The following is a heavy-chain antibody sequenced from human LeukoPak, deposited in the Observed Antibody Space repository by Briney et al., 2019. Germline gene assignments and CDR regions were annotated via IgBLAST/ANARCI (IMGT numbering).Heavy chain of an antibody. J-gene: IGHJ5*02. CDR1: GGSFSGYY. Sequence: PSETLSLTCAVYGGSFSGYYWSWIRQPPGKGLEWIGEINHSGSTNYNPSLKSRVTISVDTSKNQFSLKLSSVTAADTAVYYCAALPYCSGGSCYPAPRGQGTLVTVSS. CDR3: AALPYCSGGSCYPAP. D-gene: IGHD2-15*01. CDR2: INHSGST. V-gene: IGHV4-34*01.